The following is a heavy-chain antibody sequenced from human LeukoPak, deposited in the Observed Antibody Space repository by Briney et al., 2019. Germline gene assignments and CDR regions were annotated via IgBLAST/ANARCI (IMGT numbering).Heavy chain of an antibody. J-gene: IGHJ4*02. CDR1: GFTFSSYE. Sequence: GGSLRLSCAASGFTFSSYEMNWVRQAPGKGLEWVSYISSSGSTIYYADSVKGRFTISRDNAKNSLYLQMNSLRAEDTAVYYCAREEGTPYFDYWGQGTRVIVSS. CDR2: ISSSGSTI. CDR3: AREEGTPYFDY. V-gene: IGHV3-48*03. D-gene: IGHD3-10*01.